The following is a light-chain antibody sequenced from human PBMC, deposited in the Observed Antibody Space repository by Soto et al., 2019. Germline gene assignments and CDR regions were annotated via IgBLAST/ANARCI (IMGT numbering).Light chain of an antibody. J-gene: IGKJ1*01. CDR3: QQTNFFPWT. CDR2: AAS. V-gene: IGKV1-12*02. Sequence: DIQLTQSPSSVSASVGDRVTITCRASQGMSSWLAWFQQKPGKAPKLRIYAASSLQSGVPSRFSGSGSGTDFTLTISSLQPEDVATYYCQQTNFFPWTFGQGTKVEIK. CDR1: QGMSSW.